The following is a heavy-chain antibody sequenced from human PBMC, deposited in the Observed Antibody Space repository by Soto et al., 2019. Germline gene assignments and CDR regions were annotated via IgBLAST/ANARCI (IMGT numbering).Heavy chain of an antibody. CDR1: GYSLTSGYY. J-gene: IGHJ4*02. Sequence: ETLSLTCAVSGYSLTSGYYCGWIRQPPGKGLEWIGSIYHSGDTYYNPSLKSRVTISVDTSKNHFSLKLTSVTAADTAVYYCARARIVVAGTIVDYWGQGTLVTVS. D-gene: IGHD6-19*01. CDR2: IYHSGDT. V-gene: IGHV4-38-2*01. CDR3: ARARIVVAGTIVDY.